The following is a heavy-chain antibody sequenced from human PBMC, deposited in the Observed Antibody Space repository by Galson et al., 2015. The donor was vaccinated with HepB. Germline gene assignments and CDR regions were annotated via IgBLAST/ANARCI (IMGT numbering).Heavy chain of an antibody. CDR2: ISSSSNYI. Sequence: YLRLSCAASGFTFSSYNMNWVRQAPGKGLEWVSSISSSSNYIYYADSLKGRFTIFRDDAQNSLYLQMNSLRAEDTAVYYCVRDPPLGTPLDYWGQGTLVTVSS. D-gene: IGHD7-27*01. CDR3: VRDPPLGTPLDY. V-gene: IGHV3-21*01. CDR1: GFTFSSYN. J-gene: IGHJ4*02.